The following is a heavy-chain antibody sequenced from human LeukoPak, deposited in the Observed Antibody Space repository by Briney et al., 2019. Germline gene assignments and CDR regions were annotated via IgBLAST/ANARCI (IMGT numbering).Heavy chain of an antibody. Sequence: GGSLRLSCAASGFTFSDYYMSWIRQAPGKGLEWVSYISSSGSTIYYADSVKGRFTISRDNAKNSLYLQMNSLRAEDTAVYYCAREGMATIQAYYYYYYYMDVWGKGTTVTISS. J-gene: IGHJ6*03. CDR3: AREGMATIQAYYYYYYYMDV. CDR1: GFTFSDYY. V-gene: IGHV3-11*01. D-gene: IGHD5-12*01. CDR2: ISSSGSTI.